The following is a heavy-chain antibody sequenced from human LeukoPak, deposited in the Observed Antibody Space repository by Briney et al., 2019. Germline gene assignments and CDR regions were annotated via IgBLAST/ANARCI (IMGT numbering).Heavy chain of an antibody. CDR1: GFAFSSTA. V-gene: IGHV3-30*04. CDR2: ISYDGSNK. D-gene: IGHD2-2*01. J-gene: IGHJ4*02. Sequence: GGSLRLSCAASGFAFSSTAMHWVRQAPGKGLEWVAVISYDGSNKYYADSVKGRFTISRDNSKNTLYLQMNSLRAEDTAVYYCAKDHSSTGFDYWGQGTLVTVSS. CDR3: AKDHSSTGFDY.